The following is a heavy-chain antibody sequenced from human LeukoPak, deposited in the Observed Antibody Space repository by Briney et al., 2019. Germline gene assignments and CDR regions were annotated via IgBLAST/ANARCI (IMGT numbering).Heavy chain of an antibody. Sequence: GGSLTLSCAASGFTFSSYWMTWVRQAPGKGLEWVANIRQDGSETHYVASVKGRFTISRDNAKNAMYLQMNSLRGEDTAVYYCARDPFYAFDIWGQGTMVTVSS. CDR1: GFTFSSYW. J-gene: IGHJ3*02. V-gene: IGHV3-7*05. CDR2: IRQDGSET. CDR3: ARDPFYAFDI.